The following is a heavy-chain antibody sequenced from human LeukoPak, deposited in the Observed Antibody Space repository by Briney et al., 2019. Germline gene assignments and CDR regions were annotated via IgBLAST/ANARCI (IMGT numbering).Heavy chain of an antibody. J-gene: IGHJ4*02. CDR2: ISSSSSYI. CDR3: ARGTVEMATISY. CDR1: GFTFSSYS. Sequence: PGGSLRLSCAASGFTFSSYSMNWVRQAPGKGLEWVSSISSSSSYIYYADSVKGRFTISRDNAKHSLYLQMNSLRAEDTAVYYCARGTVEMATISYWGQGTLVTVSS. V-gene: IGHV3-21*01. D-gene: IGHD5-24*01.